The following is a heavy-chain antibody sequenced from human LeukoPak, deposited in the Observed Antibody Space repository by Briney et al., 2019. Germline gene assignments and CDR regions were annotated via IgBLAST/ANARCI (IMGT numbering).Heavy chain of an antibody. CDR1: GGSFSGYY. J-gene: IGHJ4*02. D-gene: IGHD3-22*01. CDR3: ARRPTKRLYYYDSSGYFDY. CDR2: INHSGST. Sequence: SETLSLTCAVYGGSFSGYYWSWIRQPPGKGLEWIGEINHSGSTNYNPSLKSRVTISVDTSKNQFSLKLSSVTAADTAVYYCARRPTKRLYYYDSSGYFDYWGQETLVTVSS. V-gene: IGHV4-34*01.